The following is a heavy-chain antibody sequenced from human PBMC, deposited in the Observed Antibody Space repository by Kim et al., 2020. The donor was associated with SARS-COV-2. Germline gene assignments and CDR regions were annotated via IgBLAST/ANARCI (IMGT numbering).Heavy chain of an antibody. D-gene: IGHD6-19*01. Sequence: GNTNYAQKLQGRVTMTTDTSTSTAYMELRSLRSDDTAVYYCARWLGQFDPWGQGTLVTVSS. CDR3: ARWLGQFDP. CDR2: GNT. J-gene: IGHJ5*02. V-gene: IGHV1-18*01.